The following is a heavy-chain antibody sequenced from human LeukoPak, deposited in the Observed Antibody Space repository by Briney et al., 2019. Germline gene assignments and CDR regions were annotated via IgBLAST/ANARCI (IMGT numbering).Heavy chain of an antibody. J-gene: IGHJ4*02. CDR3: ARDGVDCYDSSDRFDY. V-gene: IGHV1-46*01. D-gene: IGHD3-22*01. CDR2: INPSGGST. Sequence: GASVKVSCKASGYTFTSYYMHWVRQAPGQGLEWMGIINPSGGSTSYAQKFQGRVTMTRDTSTSTVYMELSSLRSEDTAVYYCARDGVDCYDSSDRFDYWGQGTLVTVSS. CDR1: GYTFTSYY.